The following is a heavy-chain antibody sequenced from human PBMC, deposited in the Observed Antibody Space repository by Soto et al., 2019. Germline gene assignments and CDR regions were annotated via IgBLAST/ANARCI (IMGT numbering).Heavy chain of an antibody. Sequence: QVQLQESGPGLAKPSETLSLTCSISGGSISDYQWNWIRQPPGKGLEWIGYIYYSGRTNYNPSLKSRLTISLDTSTRQFSLRLRSVTAADTAVYYCARMRGLGEISPYLDCWGQGALVTVSS. CDR2: IYYSGRT. D-gene: IGHD3-16*01. CDR3: ARMRGLGEISPYLDC. CDR1: GGSISDYQ. J-gene: IGHJ4*02. V-gene: IGHV4-59*01.